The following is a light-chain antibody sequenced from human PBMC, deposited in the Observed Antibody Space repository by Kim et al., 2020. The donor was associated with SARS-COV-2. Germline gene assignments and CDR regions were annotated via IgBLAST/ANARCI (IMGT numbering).Light chain of an antibody. V-gene: IGKV3-11*01. Sequence: APGERATLSCRASQSVSSYLAWYQQQPGQAPRLLIYDASNRATGIPARFSGSGSGTDFTLTISSLEPEDFAVYYCQQRSNWPPFTFGGGTKVDIK. CDR3: QQRSNWPPFT. CDR2: DAS. J-gene: IGKJ4*01. CDR1: QSVSSY.